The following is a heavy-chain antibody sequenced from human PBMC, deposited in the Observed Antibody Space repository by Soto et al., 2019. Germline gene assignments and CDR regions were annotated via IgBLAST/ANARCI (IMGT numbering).Heavy chain of an antibody. CDR3: ARGFLGYYDSSGYFLDN. V-gene: IGHV1-18*01. CDR2: ISAYKGNT. J-gene: IGHJ4*02. D-gene: IGHD3-22*01. Sequence: ASVKVSCKASGYTFTSYGVIWVRQAPGQGLEWMGWISAYKGNTKYAQKFQGRVTMTTDTSTSTAYMELRSLRSDDTAVYYCARGFLGYYDSSGYFLDNWGQGTLVTVSS. CDR1: GYTFTSYG.